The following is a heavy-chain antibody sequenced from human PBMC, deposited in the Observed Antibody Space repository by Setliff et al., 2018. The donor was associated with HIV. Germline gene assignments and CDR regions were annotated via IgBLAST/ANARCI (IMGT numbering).Heavy chain of an antibody. Sequence: SETLSLTCTVSGGSISNSNYFWDWIRQPPGKGLEWIGSAGSADYGGNAYYKPSLKSRVTISVETSKNQFSLKLTSVTAADTAVYYCARSYCGGGLCFRGLDLWGQGTTVTVSS. J-gene: IGHJ6*02. V-gene: IGHV4-39*07. CDR1: GGSISNSNYF. CDR3: ARSYCGGGLCFRGLDL. D-gene: IGHD2-21*01. CDR2: AGSADYGGNA.